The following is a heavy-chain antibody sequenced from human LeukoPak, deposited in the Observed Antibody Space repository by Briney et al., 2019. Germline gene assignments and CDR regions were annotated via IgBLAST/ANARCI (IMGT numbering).Heavy chain of an antibody. CDR3: AKDSRSGRLYDAFDI. Sequence: GGSLRLSCAASGFTLSGYAMHWVRQAPGKGLEWVSAISGSGGSTYYADSVKGRFTISRDNSKNTLYLQMNSLRAEDTAVYYCAKDSRSGRLYDAFDIWGQGTMVTVSS. CDR1: GFTLSGYA. D-gene: IGHD3-10*01. V-gene: IGHV3-23*01. J-gene: IGHJ3*02. CDR2: ISGSGGST.